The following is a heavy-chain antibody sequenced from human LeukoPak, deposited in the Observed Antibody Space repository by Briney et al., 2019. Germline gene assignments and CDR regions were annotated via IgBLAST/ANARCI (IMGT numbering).Heavy chain of an antibody. J-gene: IGHJ5*02. Sequence: ASVKVSCKASGYTFTGYYVHWVRQAPGQGLEWMGWINPNSGGTNYAQKFQGRVIMTRDTSISTAYMELSRLRSDDTAVYYCARTAAAGTSQFYMRPFDPWGQGTLVTVSS. V-gene: IGHV1-2*02. CDR3: ARTAAAGTSQFYMRPFDP. CDR1: GYTFTGYY. D-gene: IGHD6-13*01. CDR2: INPNSGGT.